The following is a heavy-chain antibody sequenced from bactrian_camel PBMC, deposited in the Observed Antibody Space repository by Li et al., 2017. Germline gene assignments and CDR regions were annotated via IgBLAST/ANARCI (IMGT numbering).Heavy chain of an antibody. CDR2: VAPNTRST. V-gene: IGHV3S40*01. CDR1: GFTYSSNC. Sequence: VQLVESGGGSVQTGGSLRLSCAASGFTYSSNCVAWFRQAPGKEREGVAAVAPNTRSTYYGDSVKGRATISQDKGEKTVYLQLNNLQPDDSARYYCAASSYVSPSNWWVGVENSVAGARGPRSPSP. J-gene: IGHJ4*01. D-gene: IGHD7*01. CDR3: AASSYVSPSNWWVGVENSVA.